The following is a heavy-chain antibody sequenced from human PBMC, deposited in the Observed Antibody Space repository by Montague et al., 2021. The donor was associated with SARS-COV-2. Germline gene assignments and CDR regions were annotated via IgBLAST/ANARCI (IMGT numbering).Heavy chain of an antibody. V-gene: IGHV4-34*01. CDR2: INRGGST. D-gene: IGHD3-10*01. CDR3: ARLRDGVVPSPILGVGPYYSYYYMDV. CDR1: GSSFSGYY. Sequence: SETLSLTCAVHGSSFSGYYWSWIRQPPGKGLEWIGEINRGGSTKYSPSLKSRLTISADTSKNQFSLKLTSVAAADTAVYYCARLRDGVVPSPILGVGPYYSYYYMDVWGRGTTVTVSS. J-gene: IGHJ6*03.